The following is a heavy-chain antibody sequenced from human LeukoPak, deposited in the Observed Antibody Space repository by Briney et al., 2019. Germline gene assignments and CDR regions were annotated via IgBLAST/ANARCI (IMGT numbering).Heavy chain of an antibody. J-gene: IGHJ4*02. D-gene: IGHD4-23*01. Sequence: GGSLRLSCAASGFNVSNNYMTWVRQAPGKGLEWVSLIYSSGSTYYADSVKGRFTISRDNSKNTLYLQVNSLRAEDTAVYYCARRGDGGRSFDYWGQGALVTVSS. CDR1: GFNVSNNY. CDR2: IYSSGST. CDR3: ARRGDGGRSFDY. V-gene: IGHV3-53*01.